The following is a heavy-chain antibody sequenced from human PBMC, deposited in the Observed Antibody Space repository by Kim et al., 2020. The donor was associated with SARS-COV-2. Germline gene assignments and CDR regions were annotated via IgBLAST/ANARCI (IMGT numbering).Heavy chain of an antibody. CDR2: ISSSSSYI. J-gene: IGHJ1*01. Sequence: GGSLRLSCAVSGFTFSSYSMNWVRQAPGKGLEWVSSISSSSSYIYYADSVKGRFTISRDNAKNSLYLQMNSLRAEDTAVYYCARHRDHSSGWYSGGDWG. CDR3: ARHRDHSSGWYSGGD. V-gene: IGHV3-21*01. D-gene: IGHD6-19*01. CDR1: GFTFSSYS.